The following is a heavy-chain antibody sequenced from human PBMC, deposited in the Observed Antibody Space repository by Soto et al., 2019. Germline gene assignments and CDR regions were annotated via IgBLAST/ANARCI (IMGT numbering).Heavy chain of an antibody. CDR1: GFTFSTYA. D-gene: IGHD3-9*01. J-gene: IGHJ4*02. CDR3: AKKAYAAVTGHYFDY. V-gene: IGHV3-23*01. Sequence: EVQLLESGGGLIQPGGSLRLSCAASGFTFSTYAMNWVRQTPGKGLEWVATISSSAINTNYADSVKGRFTISRDNSKNVLYLPMTSLRTEDTAVYFCAKKAYAAVTGHYFDYWGQGTLVTVSS. CDR2: ISSSAINT.